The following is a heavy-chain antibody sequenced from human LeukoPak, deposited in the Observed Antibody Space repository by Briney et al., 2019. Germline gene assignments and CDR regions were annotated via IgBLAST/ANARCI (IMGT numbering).Heavy chain of an antibody. D-gene: IGHD2-2*01. V-gene: IGHV5-51*01. J-gene: IGHJ6*03. Sequence: PGESLKISCKGSGYSFTSYWIGWVRQMPGKGLEWMGIIYPGDSDTRYSPSFQGQVTISADKSISTAYLQWSSLKASDTAMYYCARHRGIAPAAINYYYYMDVWGKGTTVTVSS. CDR2: IYPGDSDT. CDR1: GYSFTSYW. CDR3: ARHRGIAPAAINYYYYMDV.